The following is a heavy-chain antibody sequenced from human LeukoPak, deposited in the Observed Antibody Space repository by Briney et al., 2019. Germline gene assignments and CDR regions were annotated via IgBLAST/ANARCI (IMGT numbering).Heavy chain of an antibody. V-gene: IGHV1-8*03. J-gene: IGHJ4*02. CDR1: GYTFTSYD. CDR2: MNPNSGNT. D-gene: IGHD2-15*01. Sequence: ASVRVSCKAFGYTFTSYDINWVRQATGQGLEGVGWMNPNSGNTGYAQKFQGRVTITRNTSISTAYMELSSLRSEDTAVYYCARVCSGGSCRPREGSFDYWGQGTLVTASS. CDR3: ARVCSGGSCRPREGSFDY.